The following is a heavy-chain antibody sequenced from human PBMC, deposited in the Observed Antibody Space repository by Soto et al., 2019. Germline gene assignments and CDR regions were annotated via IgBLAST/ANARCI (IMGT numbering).Heavy chain of an antibody. CDR3: ARGGGTILAPLP. Sequence: GXSVKVSCKASGYTFTGYFIHWVRQAPGQGLEWMGWINPNSGATKYAQKFQGRVTMTRDTSISKAYMELTLLRSDDTAIYYCARGGGTILAPLPWGEGTLVTVYS. V-gene: IGHV1-2*02. J-gene: IGHJ5*02. CDR2: INPNSGAT. D-gene: IGHD3-3*01. CDR1: GYTFTGYF.